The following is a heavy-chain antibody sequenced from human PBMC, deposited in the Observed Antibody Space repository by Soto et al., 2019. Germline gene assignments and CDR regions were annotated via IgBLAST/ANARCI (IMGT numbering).Heavy chain of an antibody. Sequence: ASVKVSCKASGYTFISYGISWVRQAPGQGLEWMGWISAYNGNTNYAQKVQGRGTMTTDTSTSTAYMELRSLRSDDTAVYYCARDYYGSGRLNAHNWFDPWGQGTLVTVSS. V-gene: IGHV1-18*01. J-gene: IGHJ5*02. CDR3: ARDYYGSGRLNAHNWFDP. D-gene: IGHD3-10*01. CDR2: ISAYNGNT. CDR1: GYTFISYG.